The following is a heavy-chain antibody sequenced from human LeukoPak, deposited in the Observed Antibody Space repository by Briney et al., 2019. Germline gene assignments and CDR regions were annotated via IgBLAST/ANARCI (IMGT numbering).Heavy chain of an antibody. D-gene: IGHD3-10*01. V-gene: IGHV1-3*04. CDR2: INTGNGNA. CDR3: ARVPLHDDTRHYYPH. J-gene: IGHJ1*01. CDR1: GYIFSNYG. Sequence: ASVKVSCKTSGYIFSNYGMHWVRQAPRQSLEWMGWINTGNGNAKSSQKFQDRVTLTRDTSASTAYVELNSLSSEDTAVYYCARVPLHDDTRHYYPHWGQGTPVTVSS.